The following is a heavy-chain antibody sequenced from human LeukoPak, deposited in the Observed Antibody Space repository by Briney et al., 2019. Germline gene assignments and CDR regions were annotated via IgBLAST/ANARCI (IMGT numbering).Heavy chain of an antibody. V-gene: IGHV4-30-2*01. Sequence: KPSQTLSPTCAVSGGSISSGGYSWSWIRQPPGKGLEWIGYIYHSGSTYYNPSLKSRVTISVDRSKNQFSLKLSSVTAADTAVYYCARVHYDFWSGYSNYFDYWGQGTLVTVSS. D-gene: IGHD3-3*01. CDR3: ARVHYDFWSGYSNYFDY. J-gene: IGHJ4*02. CDR2: IYHSGST. CDR1: GGSISSGGYS.